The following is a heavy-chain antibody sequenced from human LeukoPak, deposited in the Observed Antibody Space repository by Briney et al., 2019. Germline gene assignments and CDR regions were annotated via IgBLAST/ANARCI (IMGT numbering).Heavy chain of an antibody. CDR1: GFTFSSYS. D-gene: IGHD3-10*01. V-gene: IGHV3-21*01. Sequence: GGSLRLSCAASGFTFSSYSMNWVRPAPGKGLEWVSSISSSSSYIYYADSVKGRFTISRDNAKNSLYLQMNSLRAEDTAVYYCARDRGGNWFEPWGQGTLVTVSS. CDR3: ARDRGGNWFEP. J-gene: IGHJ5*02. CDR2: ISSSSSYI.